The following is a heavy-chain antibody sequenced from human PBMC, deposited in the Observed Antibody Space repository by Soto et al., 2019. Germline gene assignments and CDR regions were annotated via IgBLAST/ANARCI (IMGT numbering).Heavy chain of an antibody. J-gene: IGHJ4*02. D-gene: IGHD3-3*01. CDR3: ASSRDFWSGYLAFDY. V-gene: IGHV5-51*01. CDR2: IYPGDSDT. CDR1: GYSFTSYW. Sequence: LKISCKGSGYSFTSYWIGWVRQMPGKGLEWMGIIYPGDSDTRYSPSFQGQVTISADKSISTAYLQWSSLKASDTAMYYCASSRDFWSGYLAFDYWGQGTLVTVSS.